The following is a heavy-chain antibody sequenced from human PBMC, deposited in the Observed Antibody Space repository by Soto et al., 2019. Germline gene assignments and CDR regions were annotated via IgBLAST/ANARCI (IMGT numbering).Heavy chain of an antibody. CDR1: GYTFTGYY. CDR3: ARGGRVVVVVPAAHFY. J-gene: IGHJ4*02. V-gene: IGHV1-2*02. CDR2: INPNSGGT. D-gene: IGHD2-2*01. Sequence: AASVKVSCKASGYTFTGYYMHWVRQAPGQGLEWMGWINPNSGGTNYAQKFQGRVTMTRDTSISTAYMELSRLRSDDTAVYYCARGGRVVVVVPAAHFYWGQGTLVTVSS.